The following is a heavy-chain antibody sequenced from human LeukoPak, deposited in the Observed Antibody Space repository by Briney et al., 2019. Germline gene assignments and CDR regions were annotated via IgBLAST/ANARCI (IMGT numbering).Heavy chain of an antibody. J-gene: IGHJ4*02. CDR2: IKSNTDGGTT. V-gene: IGHV3-15*01. D-gene: IGHD5-12*01. CDR3: TTDYGWLAY. Sequence: GGSLRLPCAASGFTFSNAWMSWVRQAPGKGLEWVGRIKSNTDGGTTDYAAPVKGRFTISRDDSKNTLYLQMNYLQTEDTAVFYCTTDYGWLAYWGQGTLVTVSS. CDR1: GFTFSNAW.